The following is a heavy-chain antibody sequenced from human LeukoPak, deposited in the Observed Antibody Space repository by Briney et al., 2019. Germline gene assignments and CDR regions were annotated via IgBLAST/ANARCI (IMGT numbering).Heavy chain of an antibody. D-gene: IGHD2-2*01. CDR3: ARGADCSSTSCYASDYYYYYYMDV. Sequence: PSETLSLTCTVSGGSISSYYWSWIRQPPGKGLEWIGYIYYSGSTNYNPALKSRVTISVDTSKNQFSLKLSSVTAADTAVYYCARGADCSSTSCYASDYYYYYYMDVWGKGTTVTVSS. CDR1: GGSISSYY. V-gene: IGHV4-59*01. J-gene: IGHJ6*03. CDR2: IYYSGST.